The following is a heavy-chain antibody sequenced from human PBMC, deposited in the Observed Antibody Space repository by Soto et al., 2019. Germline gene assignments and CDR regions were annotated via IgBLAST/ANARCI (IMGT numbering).Heavy chain of an antibody. Sequence: SETLSLTCTVSGGSISSSSYYWGWIRQPPGKGMEWIGSIYYSGSTYYNPSLKSRVTISVDTSKNHFSLKLTSVPAADTALYFCAGDYFDSSDYTTNWFDPWGQGALVTVSS. CDR1: GGSISSSSYY. V-gene: IGHV4-39*02. CDR3: AGDYFDSSDYTTNWFDP. D-gene: IGHD3-22*01. CDR2: IYYSGST. J-gene: IGHJ5*02.